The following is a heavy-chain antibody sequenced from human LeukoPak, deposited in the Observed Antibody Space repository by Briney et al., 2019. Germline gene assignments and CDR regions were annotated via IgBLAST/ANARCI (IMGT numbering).Heavy chain of an antibody. CDR3: ARTIAAAGIYYFDY. CDR1: GGSISSYY. J-gene: IGHJ4*02. CDR2: IYTSGST. D-gene: IGHD6-13*01. Sequence: SETLSLTCTVSGGSISSYYWSWIRQPPGQGLEWIGYIYTSGSTNYNPSLKSLITISVDTSKNQFSLKLSSVTAADTAVYYCARTIAAAGIYYFDYWGQGTLVTVSS. V-gene: IGHV4-4*09.